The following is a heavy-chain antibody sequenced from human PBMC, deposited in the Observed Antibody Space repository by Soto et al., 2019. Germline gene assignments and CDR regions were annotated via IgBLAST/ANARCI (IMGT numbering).Heavy chain of an antibody. CDR3: ARDRGYDFWSGYREYYFDY. CDR1: GYTFTSYG. J-gene: IGHJ4*02. CDR2: ISAYNGNT. Sequence: ASVKVSCKASGYTFTSYGISWVRQAPGQGLEWMGWISAYNGNTNYAQKPQGRVTMTTDTSTSTAYMELRSLRSDDTAVYYCARDRGYDFWSGYREYYFDYWGQGTLVTVSS. D-gene: IGHD3-3*01. V-gene: IGHV1-18*01.